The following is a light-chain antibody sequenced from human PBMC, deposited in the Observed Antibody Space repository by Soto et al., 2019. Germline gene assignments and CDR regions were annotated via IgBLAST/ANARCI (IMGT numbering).Light chain of an antibody. CDR3: QQYNDDAPWT. CDR2: DAS. CDR1: QSISSW. J-gene: IGKJ1*01. Sequence: IQMTQSPSTLSASLGDRVTITFRGSQSISSWLAWYQQKPGKAPKLLIYDASSLESGVPSRFSGSGSGTEFTLTISSLQPDDFATYYCQQYNDDAPWTFGQGTKVDIK. V-gene: IGKV1-5*01.